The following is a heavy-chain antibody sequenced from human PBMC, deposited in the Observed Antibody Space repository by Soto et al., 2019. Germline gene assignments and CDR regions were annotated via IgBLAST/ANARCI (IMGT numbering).Heavy chain of an antibody. CDR3: ATETPQVLRYFDWLPYYFDY. Sequence: GGSLRLSCAASGFTFSSYAMSWVRQAPGKGLEWVSAISGSGGSTYYADSVKGRFTISRDNSKNTLYLQMNSLRAEDTAVYYCATETPQVLRYFDWLPYYFDYWGQGTLVTVSS. CDR2: ISGSGGST. CDR1: GFTFSSYA. J-gene: IGHJ4*02. D-gene: IGHD3-9*01. V-gene: IGHV3-23*01.